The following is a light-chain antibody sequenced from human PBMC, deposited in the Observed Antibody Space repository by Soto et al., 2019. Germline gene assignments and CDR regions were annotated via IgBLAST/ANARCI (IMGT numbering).Light chain of an antibody. CDR3: LQYGNSPT. V-gene: IGKV3-20*01. CDR1: QSVSSTY. CDR2: SAS. J-gene: IGKJ1*01. Sequence: EIVLTQSPGTLSLSPGERATLSCRASQSVSSTYLAWYQQKPGQAPRLLIYSASSRATGIPDRFSGSGSGTDFTLTISRLEPEDFAVYYCLQYGNSPTFGPGTKVEIK.